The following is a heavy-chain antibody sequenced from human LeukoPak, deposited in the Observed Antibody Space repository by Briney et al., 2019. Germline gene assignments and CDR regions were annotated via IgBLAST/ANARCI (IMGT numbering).Heavy chain of an antibody. V-gene: IGHV4-59*01. CDR1: GGSISSYY. CDR3: ARFRLRWAARFDP. D-gene: IGHD3-16*01. CDR2: IYYSGST. Sequence: SETLSLTCTVSGGSISSYYWSWIRQPPGKGLEWIGYIYYSGSTNYNPSLKSRVTISVDTSKNQFSLKLSSVTAADTAVYYCARFRLRWAARFDPWGQGTLVTVSS. J-gene: IGHJ5*02.